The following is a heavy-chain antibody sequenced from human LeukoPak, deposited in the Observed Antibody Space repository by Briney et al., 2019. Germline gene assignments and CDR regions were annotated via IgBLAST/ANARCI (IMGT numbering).Heavy chain of an antibody. V-gene: IGHV1-69*13. CDR2: IIPIFGTA. CDR3: ARDRYCTNGVCLGPPSFDY. J-gene: IGHJ4*02. Sequence: SVKVSCKASGGTFSSYAISWVRQAPGQGPEWMGGIIPIFGTANYAQKFQGRVTITADESTSTAYMELSSLRSEDTAVYYCARDRYCTNGVCLGPPSFDYWGQGTLVTVSS. CDR1: GGTFSSYA. D-gene: IGHD2-8*01.